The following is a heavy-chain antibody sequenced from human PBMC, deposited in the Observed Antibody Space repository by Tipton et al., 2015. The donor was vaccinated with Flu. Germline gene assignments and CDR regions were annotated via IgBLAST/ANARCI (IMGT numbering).Heavy chain of an antibody. V-gene: IGHV3-74*01. CDR2: IRGDGGST. Sequence: SLRLSCAVSGFSFIGYWMHWVRQAPGRGLEWVARIRGDGGSTSYADFVKGRFTISRDNAKRTLYLQMNSLRAEDTAVYYCAREGVVGAPLDLWGRGTLVTVSS. CDR3: AREGVVGAPLDL. J-gene: IGHJ2*01. CDR1: GFSFIGYW. D-gene: IGHD1-26*01.